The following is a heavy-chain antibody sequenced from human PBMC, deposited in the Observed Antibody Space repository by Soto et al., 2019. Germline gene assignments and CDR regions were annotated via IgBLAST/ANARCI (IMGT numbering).Heavy chain of an antibody. CDR2: ISGSGGST. D-gene: IGHD6-19*01. J-gene: IGHJ4*02. CDR3: AKCVAVAGSFDY. Sequence: EVQLLESGGGLVQPGGSLRLSCAASGFTFSSYAMSWVRQAPGKGLVWVSAISGSGGSTYYADSVKGRFTISRDNSKNTLYLQMNSLRAEDTAVYYCAKCVAVAGSFDYWGQGTLVTVSS. CDR1: GFTFSSYA. V-gene: IGHV3-23*01.